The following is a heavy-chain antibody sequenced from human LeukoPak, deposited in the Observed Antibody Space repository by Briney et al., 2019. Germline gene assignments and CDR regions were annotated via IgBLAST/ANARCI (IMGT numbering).Heavy chain of an antibody. Sequence: GGSLRLSCAASGFTFSSVSMNWVRQAPGKGLEWVSYISSRSSTIYYADSVKGRFTISRDNAKNSLYLQMNSLRDEDTAVYYCARRGLSLYYFDYWGQGTLVTVSS. D-gene: IGHD2-15*01. CDR3: ARRGLSLYYFDY. V-gene: IGHV3-48*02. CDR2: ISSRSSTI. J-gene: IGHJ4*02. CDR1: GFTFSSVS.